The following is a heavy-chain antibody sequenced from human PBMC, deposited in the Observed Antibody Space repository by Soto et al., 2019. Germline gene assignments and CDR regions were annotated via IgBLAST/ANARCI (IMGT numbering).Heavy chain of an antibody. Sequence: DVQLVESGEGLVQPGGSLRLSCAASGFTFSAYAMHWVRQAPGKGLECVSTISSNGGSTYYVDSVKGRFTISRDNSKNTLYLQMGSLRVEDMAVYYCARGGGVAALAVFDYLCQGTLVTVSS. V-gene: IGHV3-64*02. CDR3: ARGGGVAALAVFDY. J-gene: IGHJ4*02. CDR1: GFTFSAYA. D-gene: IGHD1-26*01. CDR2: ISSNGGST.